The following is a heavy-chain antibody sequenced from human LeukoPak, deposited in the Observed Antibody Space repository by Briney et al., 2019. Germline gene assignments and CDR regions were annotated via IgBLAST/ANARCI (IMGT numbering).Heavy chain of an antibody. CDR3: ATGNYYDSRGYYTFGY. CDR2: ISGSGGST. V-gene: IGHV3-23*01. CDR1: GITYA. D-gene: IGHD3-22*01. Sequence: GGSLRLSCAASGITYAMSWVRQAPGKGLEWVSAISGSGGSTYYADSVKGRFTISRDNSKNTLYLQMNSLRAEDTAVYYCATGNYYDSRGYYTFGYWGQGTLVTVSS. J-gene: IGHJ4*02.